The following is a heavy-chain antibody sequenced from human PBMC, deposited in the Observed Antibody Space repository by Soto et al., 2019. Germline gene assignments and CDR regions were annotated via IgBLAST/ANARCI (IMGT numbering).Heavy chain of an antibody. J-gene: IGHJ3*02. CDR1: GGSISSSSYF. Sequence: SETLSLTCTVSGGSISSSSYFWGWIRQPPGKGLEWIGIIHYSGSTYYNPSLKSRVTISVDTSKNQFSLRLSSVTAADTAMYYCARVRLREVYAFEIWGQGTMVTV. V-gene: IGHV4-39*07. D-gene: IGHD5-12*01. CDR3: ARVRLREVYAFEI. CDR2: IHYSGST.